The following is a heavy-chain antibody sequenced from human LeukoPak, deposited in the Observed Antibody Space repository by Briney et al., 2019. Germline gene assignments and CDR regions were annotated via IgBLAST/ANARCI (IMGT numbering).Heavy chain of an antibody. V-gene: IGHV1-8*01. CDR1: GYTFTSYD. Sequence: GASVKVSCKASGYTFTSYDINWVRQATGQGLEWMGWMNPNSGNTGYAQKFQGRVTITADESTSTAYMELSSLRSEDTAVYYCAREALRLGYCTNGVCYGGGYYYYGMDVWGQGTTVTVSS. J-gene: IGHJ6*02. D-gene: IGHD2-8*01. CDR3: AREALRLGYCTNGVCYGGGYYYYGMDV. CDR2: MNPNSGNT.